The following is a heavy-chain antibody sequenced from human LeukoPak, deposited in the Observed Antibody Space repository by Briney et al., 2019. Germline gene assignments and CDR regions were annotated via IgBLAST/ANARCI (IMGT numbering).Heavy chain of an antibody. D-gene: IGHD6-19*01. J-gene: IGHJ3*02. Sequence: SETLSLTCTVSGGSISSYYWSWIRQPPGKGLEWIGYIYYSGSTYYNPSLKSRVTISVDTSKNQFSLKLSSVTAADTAVYYCARFSSGWYRKDAFDIWGQGTMVTVSS. CDR3: ARFSSGWYRKDAFDI. V-gene: IGHV4-59*08. CDR1: GGSISSYY. CDR2: IYYSGST.